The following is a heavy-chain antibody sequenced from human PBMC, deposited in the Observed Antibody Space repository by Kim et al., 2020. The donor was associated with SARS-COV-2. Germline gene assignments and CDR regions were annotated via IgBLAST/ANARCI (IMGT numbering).Heavy chain of an antibody. D-gene: IGHD3-10*01. Sequence: GGSLRLSCAASGFTFDDYAMHWVRQAPGKGLEWVSGISWNSGSIGYADSVKGRFTISRDNAKNSLYLQMNSLRAEDTALYYCAKDMIPIYMVRGVKAPDYYYGMDVWGQGTTVTVSS. CDR2: ISWNSGSI. CDR1: GFTFDDYA. J-gene: IGHJ6*02. V-gene: IGHV3-9*01. CDR3: AKDMIPIYMVRGVKAPDYYYGMDV.